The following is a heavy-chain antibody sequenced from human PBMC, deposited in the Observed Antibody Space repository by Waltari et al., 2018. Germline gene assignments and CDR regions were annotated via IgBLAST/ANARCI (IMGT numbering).Heavy chain of an antibody. V-gene: IGHV3-7*01. CDR2: INQAGTDK. D-gene: IGHD6-19*01. J-gene: IGHJ4*02. CDR1: GFPFSSSW. CDR3: ARASAVPGTRDY. Sequence: EVQLVESGGDLVQPGGSLRLSCAASGFPFSSSWMCWMRQAPGKGLEWVDNINQAGTDKYYVDSVKGRFTISRDNARNSLYLQMSSLRVEDTAFYYCARASAVPGTRDYWGQGTLVTVSS.